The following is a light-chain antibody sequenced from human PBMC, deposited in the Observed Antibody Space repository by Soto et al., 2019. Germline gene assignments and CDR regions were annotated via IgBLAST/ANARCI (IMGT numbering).Light chain of an antibody. CDR3: QKYNNWPTWT. CDR1: QSVSSSY. Sequence: EIVLTQSPGTLSLSPGERATLSCRASQSVSSSYLAWYQQKPGQAPRLLIYGASSRATGIPDRFSGSGSGTEFTLTISRLQSEDVAVYYCQKYNNWPTWTFGQGTKVDIK. CDR2: GAS. V-gene: IGKV3-20*01. J-gene: IGKJ1*01.